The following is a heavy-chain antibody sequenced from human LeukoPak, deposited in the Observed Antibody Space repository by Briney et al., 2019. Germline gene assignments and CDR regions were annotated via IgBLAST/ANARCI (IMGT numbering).Heavy chain of an antibody. CDR1: GYTFISYW. V-gene: IGHV5-51*01. Sequence: GESLKISCKASGYTFISYWIGWVRQMPGKGLEWMGIIYPGDSDTRYSPSFQGQVTISADKSISTAYLQWSSLKASDTAMYYCARHVPYYYDYSGYWPFWGQGTLVTVSS. CDR2: IYPGDSDT. D-gene: IGHD3-22*01. J-gene: IGHJ4*02. CDR3: ARHVPYYYDYSGYWPF.